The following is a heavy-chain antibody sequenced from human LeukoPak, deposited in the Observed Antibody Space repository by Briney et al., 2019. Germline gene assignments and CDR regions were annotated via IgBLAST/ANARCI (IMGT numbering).Heavy chain of an antibody. D-gene: IGHD6-19*01. J-gene: IGHJ4*02. CDR2: IYYSGNT. V-gene: IGHV4-39*01. CDR3: AAGIEVAGAPFDY. Sequence: SETLSLTCTVSGGSIGSSSYYWGWIRQPPGKGLEWIGSIYYSGNTFYNPSLKSRVTISLDRSKHQFSLELRSVTAADMAVYYCAAGIEVAGAPFDYWGQGTLVTVSS. CDR1: GGSIGSSSYY.